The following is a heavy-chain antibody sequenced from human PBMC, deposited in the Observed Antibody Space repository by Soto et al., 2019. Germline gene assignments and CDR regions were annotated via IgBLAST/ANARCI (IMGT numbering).Heavy chain of an antibody. CDR3: ARGRLISLYFFDY. J-gene: IGHJ4*02. Sequence: RLISKVTGKGLEWVSTIGTAGDTYYPGSVKGRFTISRENAKNSLYLQMNSLRAEDTAVYYCARGRLISLYFFDYWGQGTLVTVSS. D-gene: IGHD2-15*01. CDR2: IGTAGDT. V-gene: IGHV3-13*01.